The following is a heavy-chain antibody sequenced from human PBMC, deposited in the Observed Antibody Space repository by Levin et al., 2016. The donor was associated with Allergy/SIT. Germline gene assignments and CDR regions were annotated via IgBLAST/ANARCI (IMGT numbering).Heavy chain of an antibody. J-gene: IGHJ3*02. V-gene: IGHV1-2*02. D-gene: IGHD2-2*01. CDR3: ASAPEYLVGAFDI. CDR2: INPNSGGT. Sequence: WVRQAPGQGLEWMGWINPNSGGTNYAQKFQGRVTMTRDTSISTAYMELSRLRSDDTAVYYCASAPEYLVGAFDIWGQGTMVTVSS.